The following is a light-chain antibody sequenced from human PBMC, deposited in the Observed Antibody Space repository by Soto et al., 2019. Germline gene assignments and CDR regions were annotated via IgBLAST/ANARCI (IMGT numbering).Light chain of an antibody. J-gene: IGLJ1*01. Sequence: QSVLTQPPSASGTPGQRVTISCSGSSSNIGSNTVNWYQHLPGAAPRLLIYSNSRRPSGVPDRFSGSKSGTPASLAISGLLSYDEADYYCGSWADSLNSFLDFATGTKVTV. CDR1: SSNIGSNT. CDR3: GSWADSLNSFLD. V-gene: IGLV1-44*01. CDR2: SNS.